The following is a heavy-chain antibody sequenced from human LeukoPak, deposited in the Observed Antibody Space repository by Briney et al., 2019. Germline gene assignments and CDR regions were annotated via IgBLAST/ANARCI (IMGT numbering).Heavy chain of an antibody. J-gene: IGHJ6*02. CDR3: ARHIAVAGTGVYYYYGMDV. V-gene: IGHV5-51*01. D-gene: IGHD6-19*01. CDR1: GYSFTGYW. Sequence: PGESLKISCKGSGYSFTGYWIGWVRQMPGKGLEWMGIIYPDDSDTKYNPSFQGQVTISADKPISTAYLQWSSLKASDTAMYYCARHIAVAGTGVYYYYGMDVWGQGTTVTVSS. CDR2: IYPDDSDT.